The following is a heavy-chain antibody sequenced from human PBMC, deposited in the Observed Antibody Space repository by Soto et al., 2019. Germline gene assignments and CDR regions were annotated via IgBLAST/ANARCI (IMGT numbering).Heavy chain of an antibody. J-gene: IGHJ4*02. CDR1: GGSFSGYY. CDR3: ARVSGTTTSPFDY. CDR2: INHSGST. V-gene: IGHV4-34*01. Sequence: PSETLSLTCAVYGGSFSGYYWSWIRQPPGKGLERIGEINHSGSTNYNPSLKSRVTISVDTSKNQFSLKLSSVTAADTAVYYCARVSGTTTSPFDYWGQGTLVTVSS. D-gene: IGHD1-1*01.